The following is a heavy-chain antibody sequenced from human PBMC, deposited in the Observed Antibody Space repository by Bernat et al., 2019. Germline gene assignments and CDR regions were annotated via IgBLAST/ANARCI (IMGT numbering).Heavy chain of an antibody. CDR2: IWFNGSNK. Sequence: QVQLVESGGGVVQPGRSLRLSCAASGFTFSSYGMDWVRQAPGKGRERVGVIWFNGSNKYYADSVKGRFTISRDNSKNTLYLQMNSLRAEDTAVYYCARARATIFGNRYYYGMDVWGQGTTVTVSS. V-gene: IGHV3-33*01. D-gene: IGHD3-3*01. CDR1: GFTFSSYG. J-gene: IGHJ6*02. CDR3: ARARATIFGNRYYYGMDV.